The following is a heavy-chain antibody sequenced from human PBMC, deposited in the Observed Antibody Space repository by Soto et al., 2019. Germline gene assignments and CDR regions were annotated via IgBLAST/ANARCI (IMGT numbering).Heavy chain of an antibody. CDR2: INAGNGNT. CDR1: GYTFTRYA. CDR3: ARGVAGPLHWFDP. Sequence: ASVKGSCKASGYTFTRYAVRWVRQAPGQRLEWMGWINAGNGNTKYSQKLQGRVTITRDTSASTAYMELSSLRSEDTAVYYCARGVAGPLHWFDPWGQGTLVTVSS. J-gene: IGHJ5*02. V-gene: IGHV1-3*01. D-gene: IGHD6-19*01.